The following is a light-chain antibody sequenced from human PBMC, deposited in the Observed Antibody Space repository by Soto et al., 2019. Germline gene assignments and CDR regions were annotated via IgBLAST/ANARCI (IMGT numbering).Light chain of an antibody. Sequence: QSALTQPASVSGSPGQSITISCTGTSSDVGGYDYVSWFQLHPGKAPKLLLFEVNNRPSGISYRFSGSKSGNTASLTISGLQAEDESDYFCSSYSISTAYLFGTGTKLTVL. CDR3: SSYSISTAYL. J-gene: IGLJ1*01. CDR2: EVN. CDR1: SSDVGGYDY. V-gene: IGLV2-14*01.